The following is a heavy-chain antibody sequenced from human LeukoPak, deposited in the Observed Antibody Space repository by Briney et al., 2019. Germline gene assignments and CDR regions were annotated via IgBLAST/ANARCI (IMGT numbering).Heavy chain of an antibody. J-gene: IGHJ3*02. CDR1: GGSFSGYY. CDR2: IHYSGST. Sequence: SETLSLTCAVYGGSFSGYYWGWIRQPPGKGLEWIGSIHYSGSTYYNPSLKSRVTISVDTPKNQFSLKLSSVTAADTAVYYCARRAGSGSTKVFDIWGQGTMVTVSS. D-gene: IGHD3-10*01. V-gene: IGHV4-34*01. CDR3: ARRAGSGSTKVFDI.